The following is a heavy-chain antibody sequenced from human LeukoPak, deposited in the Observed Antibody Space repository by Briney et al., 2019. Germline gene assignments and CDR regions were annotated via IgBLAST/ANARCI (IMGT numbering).Heavy chain of an antibody. J-gene: IGHJ5*02. D-gene: IGHD3-10*01. CDR3: ARALARFGDFDP. Sequence: GGSLRLSCAASGFTFSSYAMHWVRQAPGKGLEWVAVISYDGSNKYYADSVKGRFTISRDNSKNTLYLQMNSLRAEDTAAYYCARALARFGDFDPWGQGTLVTVSS. CDR2: ISYDGSNK. CDR1: GFTFSSYA. V-gene: IGHV3-30-3*01.